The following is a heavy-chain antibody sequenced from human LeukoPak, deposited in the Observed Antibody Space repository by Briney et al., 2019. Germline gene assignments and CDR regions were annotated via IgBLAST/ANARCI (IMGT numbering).Heavy chain of an antibody. CDR3: ARHLSDSIMVLVYYFDY. Sequence: GESLKISCKGSGYIFTSNWIGWVRQMPGKGLEWMGIINPGDSDIRYSPSFQGHVTISADKSISTAYLQWSSLKASDSAIYYCARHLSDSIMVLVYYFDYWGQGTLVTVSS. CDR1: GYIFTSNW. V-gene: IGHV5-51*01. D-gene: IGHD2-8*01. J-gene: IGHJ4*02. CDR2: INPGDSDI.